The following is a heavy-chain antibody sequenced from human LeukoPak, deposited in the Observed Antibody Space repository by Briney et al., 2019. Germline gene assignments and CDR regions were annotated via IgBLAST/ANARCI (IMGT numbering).Heavy chain of an antibody. Sequence: GGSLRLSCAASGFTISNYWMHWVRQAPGKGLVWVSRINSDGSSTYYADSVKGRFAISRDNAKNTLYLQINSLRAEDTAVYYCASQVRYVLDYWGQGTLVTVSS. CDR3: ASQVRYVLDY. CDR1: GFTISNYW. D-gene: IGHD1-14*01. CDR2: INSDGSST. V-gene: IGHV3-74*01. J-gene: IGHJ4*02.